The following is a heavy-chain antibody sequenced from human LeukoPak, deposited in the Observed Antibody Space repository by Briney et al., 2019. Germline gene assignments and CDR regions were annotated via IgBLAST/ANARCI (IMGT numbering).Heavy chain of an antibody. CDR3: ARGDRFDY. J-gene: IGHJ4*02. CDR2: ISWNGGSI. CDR1: GFTFDDYA. V-gene: IGHV3-9*01. Sequence: GRSLRLSCAASGFTFDDYAMHRVRQAPGKGLEWVSGISWNGGSIDYADSVKGRFTISRDNAKISLFLQMNSLRAEDTAVYYCARGDRFDYWGQGTLVTVSS.